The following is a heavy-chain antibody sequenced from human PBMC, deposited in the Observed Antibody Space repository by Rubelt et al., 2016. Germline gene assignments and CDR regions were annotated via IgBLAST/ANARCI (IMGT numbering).Heavy chain of an antibody. CDR3: ARREGYCSSTSCYGNWFDP. V-gene: IGHV1-18*01. CDR1: GYTFTSYG. J-gene: IGHJ5*02. CDR2: ISAYNGNT. D-gene: IGHD2-2*01. Sequence: QVQLVQSGAEVKKPGASVKVSCKASGYTFTSYGISWVRQAPGQGLEWMGWISAYNGNTNYAQKLQGRVTMTTDTSTRPAYMELRSLRSDDTAVYYCARREGYCSSTSCYGNWFDPWGQGSLVAVSS.